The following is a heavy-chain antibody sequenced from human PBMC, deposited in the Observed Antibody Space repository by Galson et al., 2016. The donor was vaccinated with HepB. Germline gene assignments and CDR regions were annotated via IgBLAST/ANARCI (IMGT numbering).Heavy chain of an antibody. V-gene: IGHV1-3*01. CDR1: GYTFTSYA. CDR2: INGGNGNT. J-gene: IGHJ2*01. CDR3: ARDEGNRIALAGTEDKFVDDWYFDL. Sequence: SVKVSCKASGYTFTSYAMHWVRQAPGQRHEWMGWINGGNGNTKYSQKFQGRVSITRDTSASTAYMELSSLRSEDTAVYYCARDEGNRIALAGTEDKFVDDWYFDLWGSGTLVTVSS. D-gene: IGHD6-19*01.